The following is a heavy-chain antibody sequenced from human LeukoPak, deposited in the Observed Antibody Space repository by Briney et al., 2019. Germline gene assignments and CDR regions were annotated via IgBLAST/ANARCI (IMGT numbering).Heavy chain of an antibody. V-gene: IGHV1-8*01. CDR3: ARVRVAQEDYYYYYGIDV. CDR1: GYTFTSYD. D-gene: IGHD2-15*01. Sequence: ASVKVSCKASGYTFTSYDINWVRQATGQGLEWMGWMNPNSGNTGYAQKFQGRVTMTRNTSISTAYMELSSLRSEDTAVYYCARVRVAQEDYYYYYGIDVWGQGATVTVSS. CDR2: MNPNSGNT. J-gene: IGHJ6*02.